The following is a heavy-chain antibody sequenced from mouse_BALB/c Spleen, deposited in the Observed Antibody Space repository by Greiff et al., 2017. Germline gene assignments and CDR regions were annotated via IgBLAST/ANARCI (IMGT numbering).Heavy chain of an antibody. D-gene: IGHD2-2*01. CDR1: GFTFSSYA. CDR2: ISSGGST. Sequence: EVQRVESGGGLVKPGGSLKLSCAASGFTFSSYAMSWVRQTPEKRLEWVASISSGGSTYYPDSVKGRFTISRDNARNILYLQMSSLRSEYTAMYYGARHYYGYDDARAWFAYWGQGTLVTVSA. V-gene: IGHV5-6-5*01. J-gene: IGHJ3*01. CDR3: ARHYYGYDDARAWFAY.